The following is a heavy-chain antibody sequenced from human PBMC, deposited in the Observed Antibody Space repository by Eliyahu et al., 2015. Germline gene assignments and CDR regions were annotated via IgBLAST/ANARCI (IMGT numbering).Heavy chain of an antibody. CDR1: GYTFTGYX. J-gene: IGHJ4*02. Sequence: QVQLVQSGAEVKKPGASVKXSCKASGYTFTGYXMHWXRQAPGQGLXWMGWINPNSXGTNYAQKFQGRVTMTRDTSISTAYMELSRLRSDDTAVYYCARGVGATTDFDYWGQGTLVTVSS. V-gene: IGHV1-2*02. CDR2: INPNSXGT. D-gene: IGHD1-26*01. CDR3: ARGVGATTDFDY.